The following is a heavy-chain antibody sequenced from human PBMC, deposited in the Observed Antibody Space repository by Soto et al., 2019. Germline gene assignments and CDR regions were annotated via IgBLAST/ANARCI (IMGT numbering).Heavy chain of an antibody. CDR2: ISSSSSTI. D-gene: IGHD2-15*01. V-gene: IGHV3-48*01. Sequence: GGSLRLSCAASGFTFSSYSMNWVRQAPGKGLEWVSYISSSSSTIYYADSVKGRFTISRDNAKNSLYLQMNSLRAEDTAVYYCARSSLVAKNIPHAFHISCPGTMVTVSS. CDR1: GFTFSSYS. CDR3: ARSSLVAKNIPHAFHI. J-gene: IGHJ3*02.